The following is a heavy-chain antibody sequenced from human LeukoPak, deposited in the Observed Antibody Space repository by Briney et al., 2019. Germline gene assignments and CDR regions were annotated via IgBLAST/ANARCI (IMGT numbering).Heavy chain of an antibody. D-gene: IGHD6-19*01. CDR3: ARVPEAGPTFYYYGTDV. CDR2: INPNSGGT. CDR1: GYTFTGYY. V-gene: IGHV1-2*02. Sequence: ASVKVSCKASGYTFTGYYMHWVRQAPGQGLEWMGWINPNSGGTNYAQKFQGRVTMTRDTSISTAYMELSRLRSDDTAVYYCARVPEAGPTFYYYGTDVWGQGTTVTVSS. J-gene: IGHJ6*02.